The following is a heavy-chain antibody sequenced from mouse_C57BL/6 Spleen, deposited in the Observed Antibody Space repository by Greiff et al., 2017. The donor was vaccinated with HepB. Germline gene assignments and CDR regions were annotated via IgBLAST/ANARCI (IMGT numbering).Heavy chain of an antibody. CDR2: IHPNSGST. Sequence: VQLQQPGAELVKPGASVKLSCKASGYTFTSYWMHWVKQRPGQGLEWIGMIHPNSGSTNYNEKFKSKATLTVDKSSSTAYMQLSSLTSEDSAVYCCARRGGTVHWYFDVWGTGTTVTVSS. J-gene: IGHJ1*03. V-gene: IGHV1-64*01. D-gene: IGHD1-1*01. CDR1: GYTFTSYW. CDR3: ARRGGTVHWYFDV.